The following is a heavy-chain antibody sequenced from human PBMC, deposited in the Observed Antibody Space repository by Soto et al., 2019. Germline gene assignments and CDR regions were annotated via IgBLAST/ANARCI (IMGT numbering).Heavy chain of an antibody. V-gene: IGHV3-30*18. CDR3: AKDRGSGWNDAFDI. J-gene: IGHJ3*02. CDR2: ISYDGSNK. Sequence: GSLRLSCAASGFTFSSYGMHWVRQAPGKGLEWVAVISYDGSNKYYADSVKGRFTISRDNSKNTLYLQMNSLRAEDTAVYYCAKDRGSGWNDAFDIWGQGTMVTVSS. CDR1: GFTFSSYG. D-gene: IGHD6-19*01.